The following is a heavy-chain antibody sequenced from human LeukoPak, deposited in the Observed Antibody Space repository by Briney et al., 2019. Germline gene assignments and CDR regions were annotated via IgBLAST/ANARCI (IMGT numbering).Heavy chain of an antibody. D-gene: IGHD3-10*01. CDR2: MQNSGIT. V-gene: IGHV4-39*01. CDR1: GDSISSSPYN. Sequence: SETLSLTCSVSGDSISSSPYNWGWIRQPPGEGLESIGNMQNSGITYYNPSLKSRVTISVDTSKNQFSLKLSSVTAADTAVCYCARQRDYYGSGSYYNEKKYYFDYWGQGTLVTVSS. J-gene: IGHJ4*02. CDR3: ARQRDYYGSGSYYNEKKYYFDY.